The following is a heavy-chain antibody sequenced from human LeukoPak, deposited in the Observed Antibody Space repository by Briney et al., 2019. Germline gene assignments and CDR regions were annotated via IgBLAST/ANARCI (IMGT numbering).Heavy chain of an antibody. V-gene: IGHV4-61*02. CDR1: GGSISSGSYY. Sequence: SETLSLTCTVPGGSISSGSYYWSWIRQPAGKGLEWIGRIYTSGSTYYNPSLKSRVTISVDTSKNQFSLKLSSVTAADTAVYYCARHREPSQIDYWGQGTLVTVSS. CDR2: IYTSGST. D-gene: IGHD1-26*01. J-gene: IGHJ4*02. CDR3: ARHREPSQIDY.